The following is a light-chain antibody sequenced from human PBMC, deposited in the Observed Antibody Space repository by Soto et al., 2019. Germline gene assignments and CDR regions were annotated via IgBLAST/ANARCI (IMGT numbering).Light chain of an antibody. V-gene: IGKV1-39*01. J-gene: IGKJ1*01. Sequence: IQMTQSPSSLSASVEDRVTITCRTSLNIGSYLNWYQQKPGRAPTLLIYATSNLQSGVPSRFSGSGSGTDFTLTISSLQPEDFATYYCQQGYSYPRTFGQGTKVDIK. CDR1: LNIGSY. CDR2: ATS. CDR3: QQGYSYPRT.